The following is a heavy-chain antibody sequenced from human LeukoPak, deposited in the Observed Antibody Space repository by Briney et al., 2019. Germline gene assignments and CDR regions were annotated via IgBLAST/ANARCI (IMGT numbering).Heavy chain of an antibody. CDR1: GYTFTGYY. D-gene: IGHD3-22*01. Sequence: ASVKVSCKASGYTFTGYYMHWVRQAPGQGLEWMGWINPNSGGTNYAQKLQGRVTMTRDTSISTAYMELSRLRSDDTAVYYCARGPPITMIVVVIDNWFDPWGQGTLVTVSS. J-gene: IGHJ5*02. V-gene: IGHV1-2*02. CDR3: ARGPPITMIVVVIDNWFDP. CDR2: INPNSGGT.